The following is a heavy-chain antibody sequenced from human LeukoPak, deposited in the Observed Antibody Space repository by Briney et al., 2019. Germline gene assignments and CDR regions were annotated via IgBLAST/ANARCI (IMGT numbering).Heavy chain of an antibody. Sequence: GGSLRLSCEASGSTVSSTHMVWVRQAPGKGLEWVSVTYTGGNSYYAGSVQGRFIISRDISKNTLYLQMNNLRAEDSALYYCARGGRGSAAVVAPRSFDIWGQGTMVTVSS. CDR2: TYTGGNS. CDR1: GSTVSSTH. J-gene: IGHJ3*02. CDR3: ARGGRGSAAVVAPRSFDI. D-gene: IGHD3-22*01. V-gene: IGHV3-53*01.